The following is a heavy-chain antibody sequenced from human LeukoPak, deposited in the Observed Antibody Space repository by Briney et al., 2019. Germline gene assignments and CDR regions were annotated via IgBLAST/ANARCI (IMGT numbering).Heavy chain of an antibody. V-gene: IGHV3-21*01. CDR3: ARELGGPVDY. CDR1: GFDISYNY. CDR2: ISSSSSYI. J-gene: IGHJ4*02. D-gene: IGHD3-16*01. Sequence: GGSLRLSCVASGFDISYNYVGWVRQAPGKGLEWVSSISSSSSYIYYADSVKGRFTISRDNAKNSLYLQMNSLRAEDTAVYYCARELGGPVDYWGQGTLVTVSS.